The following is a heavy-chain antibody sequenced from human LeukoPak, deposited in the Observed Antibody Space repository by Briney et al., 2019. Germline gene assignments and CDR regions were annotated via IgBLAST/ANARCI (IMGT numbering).Heavy chain of an antibody. D-gene: IGHD2-2*01. Sequence: SETLSLTCTVSGGSISSSSYYWGWIRQPPGKGLEWIRSIYYSGSTYYNASLKSRATISVDTSKNQFSLKLSSVTAADTAVYYCARHGVNVVVPAARGVPYDAFDIWGQGTVVTVSS. CDR3: ARHGVNVVVPAARGVPYDAFDI. CDR1: GGSISSSSYY. V-gene: IGHV4-39*01. J-gene: IGHJ3*02. CDR2: IYYSGST.